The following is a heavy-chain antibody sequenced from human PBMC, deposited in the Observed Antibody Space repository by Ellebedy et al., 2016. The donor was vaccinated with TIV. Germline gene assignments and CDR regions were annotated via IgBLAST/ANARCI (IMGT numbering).Heavy chain of an antibody. CDR3: AREKQQLVDDAFDI. CDR2: IIPIFGTA. J-gene: IGHJ3*02. V-gene: IGHV1-69*13. D-gene: IGHD6-13*01. CDR1: GGTFSSYA. Sequence: SVKVSXXASGGTFSSYAISWVRQAPGQGLEWMGEIIPIFGTANYAQKFQGRVTITADESTSTAYMELSSLRSEDTAVYYCAREKQQLVDDAFDIWGQGTMVTVSS.